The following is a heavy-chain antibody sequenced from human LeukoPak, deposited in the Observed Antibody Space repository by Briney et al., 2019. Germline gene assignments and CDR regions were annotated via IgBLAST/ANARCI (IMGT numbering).Heavy chain of an antibody. J-gene: IGHJ4*02. Sequence: GGSLRLSCAASGFTFSSYWMSWVRQAPGKGLEWVANIKKDGSEKYYVDSVKGRFTISRDNAKTSLYLQMNSLRAEDTAVYHCASQYCSSTSCSRDYFDYWGQGTLVTVSS. V-gene: IGHV3-7*01. D-gene: IGHD2-2*01. CDR2: IKKDGSEK. CDR3: ASQYCSSTSCSRDYFDY. CDR1: GFTFSSYW.